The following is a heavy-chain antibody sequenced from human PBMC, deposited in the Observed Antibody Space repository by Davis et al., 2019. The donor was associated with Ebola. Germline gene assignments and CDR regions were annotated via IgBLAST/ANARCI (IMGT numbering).Heavy chain of an antibody. V-gene: IGHV3-23*01. CDR1: GFTFSSYA. D-gene: IGHD1-26*01. J-gene: IGHJ4*02. CDR3: ARVASGSYYRFDY. Sequence: GESLKISCAASGFTFSSYAMSWVRQAPGKGLEWVSAISGSSGSTYYADSVKGRFTISRDNSKNTLYLQMNSLRAEDTAVYYCARVASGSYYRFDYWGQGTLVTVSS. CDR2: ISGSSGST.